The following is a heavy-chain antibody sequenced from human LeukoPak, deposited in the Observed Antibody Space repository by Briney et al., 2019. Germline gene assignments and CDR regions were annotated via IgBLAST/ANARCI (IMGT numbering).Heavy chain of an antibody. Sequence: ASVKVSYKASGYTFTSYGISWVRQAPGQGLEWMGWISAYNGNTNYAQKLQGRVTMTTDTSTSTAYMELRSLRSDDTAVYYCARGMRRGIAAAHDAFDIWGQGTMVTVSS. CDR1: GYTFTSYG. V-gene: IGHV1-18*01. D-gene: IGHD6-13*01. CDR2: ISAYNGNT. J-gene: IGHJ3*02. CDR3: ARGMRRGIAAAHDAFDI.